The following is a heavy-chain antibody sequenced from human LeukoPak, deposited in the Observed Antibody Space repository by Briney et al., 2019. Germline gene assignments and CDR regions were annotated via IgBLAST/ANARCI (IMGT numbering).Heavy chain of an antibody. CDR2: ISGSGDST. CDR3: AKDTTAWWYHRAYMNV. J-gene: IGHJ6*03. CDR1: GFTFSSYD. Sequence: GGSLRLSCAASGFTFSSYDMSWVRQAPGKGLEWVSGISGSGDSTYYADSVKGRFTISRDNSKNTLYLQMNSLRAEDTGVYYCAKDTTAWWYHRAYMNVWGKGTTVTVSS. V-gene: IGHV3-23*01. D-gene: IGHD2-15*01.